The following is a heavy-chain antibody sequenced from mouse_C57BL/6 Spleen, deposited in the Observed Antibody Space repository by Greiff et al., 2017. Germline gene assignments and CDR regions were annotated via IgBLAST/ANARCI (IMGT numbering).Heavy chain of an antibody. D-gene: IGHD1-1*02. CDR2: ISSGGDYI. CDR3: SRGVDSGVGGYFDV. Sequence: EVKLMESGEGLVKPGGSLKLSCAASGFTFSSYAMSWVRQTPEKRLEWVAYISSGGDYIYSADTVKGRFTISRANARNTLYLQMRSLKSEDTAMYYCSRGVDSGVGGYFDVWGTGTTVTVSS. CDR1: GFTFSSYA. V-gene: IGHV5-9-1*02. J-gene: IGHJ1*03.